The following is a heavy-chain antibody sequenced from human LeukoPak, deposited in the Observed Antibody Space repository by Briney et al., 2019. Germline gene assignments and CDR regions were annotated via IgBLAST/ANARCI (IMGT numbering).Heavy chain of an antibody. CDR2: INPNSGGT. J-gene: IGHJ4*02. Sequence: GASLRLSCTASGYTFTDYYMHWVRQAPGQGLEWMAWINPNSGGTNYAQKFQGRVIMTRDTSIRTAYMELSRLRSDDTAIYYCASDRTERDFDYWGQGTLVTVSS. CDR1: GYTFTDYY. V-gene: IGHV1-2*02. CDR3: ASDRTERDFDY.